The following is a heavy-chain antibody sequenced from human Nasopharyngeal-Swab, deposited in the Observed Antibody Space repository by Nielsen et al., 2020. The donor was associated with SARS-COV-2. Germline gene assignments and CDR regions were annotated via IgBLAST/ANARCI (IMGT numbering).Heavy chain of an antibody. Sequence: GESLKISCAASGFTFSSYWMHWVRQAPGKGLVWVSRINGDGSNTTYADSVRGRFTISSDNAKNMLYLQLNSLRAEDTAVYYCARGGLYSNYLFDYWGQGTLVTVSS. J-gene: IGHJ4*02. CDR1: GFTFSSYW. D-gene: IGHD4-11*01. V-gene: IGHV3-74*01. CDR3: ARGGLYSNYLFDY. CDR2: INGDGSNT.